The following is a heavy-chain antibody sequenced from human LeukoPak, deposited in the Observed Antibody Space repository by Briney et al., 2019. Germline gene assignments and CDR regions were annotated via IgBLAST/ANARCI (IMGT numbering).Heavy chain of an antibody. CDR2: IYGTGST. Sequence: SETLSLTCAVSGYSLGKNYYWGWIRQPPGKGLEWIGRIYGTGSTSYNPSLMNRVTMSVDTSKNQFSLKLSSVTAADTAVYYCARGGVTYDYGSWGQGTLVTVSS. V-gene: IGHV4-38-2*01. CDR1: GYSLGKNYY. J-gene: IGHJ5*02. CDR3: ARGGVTYDYGS. D-gene: IGHD3-10*01.